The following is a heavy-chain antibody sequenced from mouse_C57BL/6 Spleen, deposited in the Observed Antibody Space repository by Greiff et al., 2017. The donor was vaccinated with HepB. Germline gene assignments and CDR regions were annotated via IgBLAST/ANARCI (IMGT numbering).Heavy chain of an antibody. V-gene: IGHV1-81*01. D-gene: IGHD3-2*02. CDR2: IYPRSGNT. J-gene: IGHJ2*01. Sequence: QVQLQQSGAELARPGASVKLSCKASGYTFTSYGISWVKQSTGQGLEWIGEIYPRSGNTYYNEKFKGQATLTADKSSSTAYMELRSLTSEDSAVYFCARYSSGYVHFDYWGQGTTLTVSS. CDR1: GYTFTSYG. CDR3: ARYSSGYVHFDY.